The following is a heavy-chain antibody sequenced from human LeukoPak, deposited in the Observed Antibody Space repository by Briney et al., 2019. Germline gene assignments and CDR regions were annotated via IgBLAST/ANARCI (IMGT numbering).Heavy chain of an antibody. V-gene: IGHV3-21*01. Sequence: GGSLRLSCAASGFTFSSYSMNWVRQAPGKGLEWVSSISSSSSYIYYADSVKGRFTISRDNAKNSLYLQMNSLRAEDTAVYYCARIWENHYPYCGGDCYLWAFDYWGQGTLVTVSS. CDR2: ISSSSSYI. CDR1: GFTFSSYS. J-gene: IGHJ4*02. D-gene: IGHD2-21*01. CDR3: ARIWENHYPYCGGDCYLWAFDY.